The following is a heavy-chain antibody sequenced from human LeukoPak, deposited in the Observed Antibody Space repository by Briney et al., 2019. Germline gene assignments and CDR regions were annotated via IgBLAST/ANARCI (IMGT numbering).Heavy chain of an antibody. D-gene: IGHD2-2*01. V-gene: IGHV3-30-3*01. CDR1: GFTFSSYA. J-gene: IGHJ4*02. Sequence: GGSLRLSCAASGFTFSSYAMHWVRQAPGKGLEWVAVISYDGSNKYYADSVKGRFTISRDNSKNTLYLQMNSLRAEDTAVYYCAKGGSSTSCYYYWGQGTLVTVSS. CDR3: AKGGSSTSCYYY. CDR2: ISYDGSNK.